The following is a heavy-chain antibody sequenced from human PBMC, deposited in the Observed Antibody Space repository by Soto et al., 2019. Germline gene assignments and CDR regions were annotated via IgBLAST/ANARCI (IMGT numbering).Heavy chain of an antibody. CDR3: EKNRSPRIAADGLDV. J-gene: IGHJ6*02. V-gene: IGHV3-23*01. D-gene: IGHD6-13*01. CDR2: ISGTGGST. CDR1: GLPFSSYA. Sequence: PGGSLRLSCVSSGLPFSSYAMSSVRQAPGKGLEWVSAISGTGGSTYYADSVKGRFTISRDNSKDTLYLQMNSLRAEDTAVYYCEKNRSPRIAADGLDVWGQGTTVTVSS.